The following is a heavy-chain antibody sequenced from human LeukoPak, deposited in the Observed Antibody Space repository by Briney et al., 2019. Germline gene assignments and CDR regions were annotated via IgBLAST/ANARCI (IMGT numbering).Heavy chain of an antibody. CDR3: ARRLTQYDCFDP. Sequence: SQTLSLTCAISGDSVSSNSVTWNWIRQSPSRGREWLGRTYYRSTWYNDYAVSVRGRITVNPDTSKNPFSLHLNSVTPEDTAVYYCARRLTQYDCFDPWGQGILVTVSS. CDR2: TYYRSTWYN. CDR1: GDSVSSNSVT. D-gene: IGHD2-2*01. V-gene: IGHV6-1*01. J-gene: IGHJ5*02.